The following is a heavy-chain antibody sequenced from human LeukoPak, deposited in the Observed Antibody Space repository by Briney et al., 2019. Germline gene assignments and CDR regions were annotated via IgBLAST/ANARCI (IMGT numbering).Heavy chain of an antibody. CDR1: GYTFTSYG. CDR3: ARESVIYYDSSGYYHLFDY. CDR2: ISGYNGNT. J-gene: IGHJ4*02. V-gene: IGHV1-18*01. D-gene: IGHD3-22*01. Sequence: GASVKVSWKASGYTFTSYGISWVRQAPGQGLEWMGWISGYNGNTNYAQKLQGRVTMTTETSTSTAYMELRSLRSDDTAVYYCARESVIYYDSSGYYHLFDYWGQGTLVTVSS.